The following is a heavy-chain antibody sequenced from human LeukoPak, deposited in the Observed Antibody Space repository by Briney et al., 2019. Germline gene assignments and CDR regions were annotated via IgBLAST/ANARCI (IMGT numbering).Heavy chain of an antibody. V-gene: IGHV3-53*01. J-gene: IGHJ4*02. D-gene: IGHD3-22*01. CDR1: GFTVSSNS. CDR2: IYTTGNT. CDR3: ARRAGDYSHPYDY. Sequence: GGSLRLSCTVSGFTVSSNSMSWVRQAPGKGLEWVSFIYTTGNTHNSDSVKGRFTISRDSSKNTLYLQMNSLKAEDTAVYYCARRAGDYSHPYDYWGQGTLVTVSS.